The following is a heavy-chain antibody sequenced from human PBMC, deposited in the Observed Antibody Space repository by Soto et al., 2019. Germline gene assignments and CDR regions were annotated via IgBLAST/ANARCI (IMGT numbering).Heavy chain of an antibody. J-gene: IGHJ4*02. CDR1: GFSLSTSGVG. CDR3: AHARPNYSSGWYHY. CDR2: IYWDDDK. Sequence: QITLKESGPTLVKPTQTLTLTCTFSGFSLSTSGVGVGWIRQPPGKALEWLALIYWDDDKRYSPSLKSRLTITKDTSKHQVDLRRPNMYPVDTATYYCAHARPNYSSGWYHYWGQGTLVTVSS. V-gene: IGHV2-5*02. D-gene: IGHD6-19*01.